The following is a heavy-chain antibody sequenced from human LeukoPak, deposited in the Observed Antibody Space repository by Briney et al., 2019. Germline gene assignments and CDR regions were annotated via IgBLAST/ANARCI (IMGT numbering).Heavy chain of an antibody. CDR2: ISGSGGST. V-gene: IGHV3-23*01. CDR1: GFTFSSYA. J-gene: IGHJ5*02. Sequence: GGSLRLSCAASGFTFSSYAMSWVRQAPGKGLEWVSAISGSGGSTYYADSVKGRFTISRDNSKNTLYLQMNSLRAEDTAVYYCATSCYSSSSWYGGFWFDPWGQGTLVIVSS. CDR3: ATSCYSSSSWYGGFWFDP. D-gene: IGHD6-13*01.